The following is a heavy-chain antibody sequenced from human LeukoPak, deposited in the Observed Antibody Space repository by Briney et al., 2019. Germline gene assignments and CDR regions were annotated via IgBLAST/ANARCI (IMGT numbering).Heavy chain of an antibody. CDR2: IYSGGST. CDR3: ARGKTRTSIAPLRTRWEYYFDY. V-gene: IGHV3-66*01. J-gene: IGHJ4*02. D-gene: IGHD6-6*01. CDR1: GFTFSSYE. Sequence: GGSLRLSCAASGFTFSSYEMNWVRQAPGKGLEWVSVIYSGGSTYYADSVKGRFTISRDNSNNTLYLQMNSLRAEDTAVYYCARGKTRTSIAPLRTRWEYYFDYWGQGTLVTVSS.